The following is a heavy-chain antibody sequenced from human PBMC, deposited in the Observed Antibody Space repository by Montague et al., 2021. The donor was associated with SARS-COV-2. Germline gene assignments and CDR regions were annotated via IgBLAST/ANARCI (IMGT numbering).Heavy chain of an antibody. J-gene: IGHJ4*03. CDR3: ARGGERSLLERRLDY. V-gene: IGHV4-59*01. D-gene: IGHD3-16*01. Sequence: SETLSLTCTVSGGSISSYYWNWIRQPPGKGLEWIGYIYYSGSTNYNPSLKSRVTISVDTSKNQFSLKLSSVTAADTAVYYCARGGERSLLERRLDYWGQGTLVTVSS. CDR1: GGSISSYY. CDR2: IYYSGST.